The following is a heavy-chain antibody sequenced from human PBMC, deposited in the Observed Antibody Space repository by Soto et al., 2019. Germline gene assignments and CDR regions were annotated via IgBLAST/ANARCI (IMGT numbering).Heavy chain of an antibody. J-gene: IGHJ4*02. D-gene: IGHD3-3*01. V-gene: IGHV4-61*01. CDR2: IYYSGST. CDR1: GGSVSSGSYY. Sequence: SETLSLTCTVFGGSVSSGSYYWSWIRQPPGKGLEWIGYIYYSGSTNYNPSLKSRVTISVDTSKNQFSLKLSSVTAADTAVYYCARGVRFLEWLLENWGQGTLVTVSS. CDR3: ARGVRFLEWLLEN.